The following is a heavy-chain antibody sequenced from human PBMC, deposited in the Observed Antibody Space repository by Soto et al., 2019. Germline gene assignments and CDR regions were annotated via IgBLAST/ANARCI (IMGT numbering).Heavy chain of an antibody. CDR2: ISAYNGNT. CDR1: GYTFTSYA. V-gene: IGHV1-18*01. D-gene: IGHD3-10*01. CDR3: ASGWFGEFVYYFDY. J-gene: IGHJ4*02. Sequence: QVQLVQSGAEVKKPGASVKVSCKASGYTFTSYAISWVRQAPGQGLEWMGWISAYNGNTNYAQKLQGRVTMTTDTSTSTAYMDLRSLGSDDTAVYYCASGWFGEFVYYFDYWGQGTLVTVSS.